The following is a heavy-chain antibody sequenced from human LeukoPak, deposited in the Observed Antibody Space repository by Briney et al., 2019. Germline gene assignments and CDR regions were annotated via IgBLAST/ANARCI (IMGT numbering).Heavy chain of an antibody. Sequence: ASVKVSCKASGYSFTGHYIHWVRQAPGHGLESMGWIRPDSGGTKYLQKFQRRVTMTRDTSIGTAFMELTRLTSDDTAVYYCARASNCGGDCYHSFDYSGERTLVTVSS. CDR2: IRPDSGGT. CDR3: ARASNCGGDCYHSFDY. J-gene: IGHJ4*02. D-gene: IGHD2-21*02. V-gene: IGHV1-2*02. CDR1: GYSFTGHY.